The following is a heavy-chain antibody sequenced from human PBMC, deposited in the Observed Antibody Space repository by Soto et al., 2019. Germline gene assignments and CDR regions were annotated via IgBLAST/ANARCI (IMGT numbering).Heavy chain of an antibody. CDR3: ARPLKFGVVTGAFDI. V-gene: IGHV5-51*01. CDR2: IYPGDSDT. Sequence: GQPLKNSCKGSEDSCTSYWIGRVSQKPGKGLEWMGIIYPGDSDTRYSPSFQGQVTISADKSISTAYLQWSSLKASDTAMYYCARPLKFGVVTGAFDIWGQGTMVTVSS. J-gene: IGHJ3*02. CDR1: EDSCTSYW. D-gene: IGHD2-21*02.